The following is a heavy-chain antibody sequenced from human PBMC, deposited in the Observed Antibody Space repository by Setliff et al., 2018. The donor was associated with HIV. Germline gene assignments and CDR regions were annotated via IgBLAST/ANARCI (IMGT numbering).Heavy chain of an antibody. J-gene: IGHJ4*02. CDR3: ARHQDLNYYDSSSFDY. CDR2: IYYSGST. V-gene: IGHV4-61*05. Sequence: SETLSLTCSVSGASISSSSHHWAWIRQPPGKGLEYIGYIYYSGSTNYNPSLKSRVTISVDTSKNQFSLKLSSVTAADTAVYFCARHQDLNYYDSSSFDYWGQGTLVTVSS. D-gene: IGHD3-22*01. CDR1: GASISSSSHH.